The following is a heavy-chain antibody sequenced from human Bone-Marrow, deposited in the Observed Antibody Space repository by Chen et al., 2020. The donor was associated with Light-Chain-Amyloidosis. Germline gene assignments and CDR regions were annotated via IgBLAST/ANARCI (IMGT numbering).Heavy chain of an antibody. Sequence: ELHLEQSGPEVKNPGESLKISCKGSGYTFPNYWIGWVRQMPGKGLEWMGVIYPDDSDARYSPSFEGQVTISADKSITTAYLQWRSLKASDTAMYYCARRRDGYNFDYWGQGTLVTVSS. J-gene: IGHJ4*02. CDR1: GYTFPNYW. CDR2: IYPDDSDA. CDR3: ARRRDGYNFDY. V-gene: IGHV5-51*01. D-gene: IGHD5-12*01.